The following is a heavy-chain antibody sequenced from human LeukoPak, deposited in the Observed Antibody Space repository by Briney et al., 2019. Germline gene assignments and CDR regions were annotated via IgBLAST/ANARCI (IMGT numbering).Heavy chain of an antibody. CDR3: ARGSVRPQGQKHVLLWFGELLY. CDR1: GFTFSSYA. V-gene: IGHV3-30-3*01. CDR2: ISYDGSNK. J-gene: IGHJ4*02. Sequence: PGRSLRLSCAASGFTFSSYAMHWVRQAPGKGLEWVAVISYDGSNKYYADSVKGRFTISRDNSKNTLYLQMNSLRAEDTAVYYCARGSVRPQGQKHVLLWFGELLYWGQGTLVTVSS. D-gene: IGHD3-10*01.